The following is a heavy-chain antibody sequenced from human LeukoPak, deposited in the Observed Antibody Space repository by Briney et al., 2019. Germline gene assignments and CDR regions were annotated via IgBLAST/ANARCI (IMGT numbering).Heavy chain of an antibody. V-gene: IGHV3-53*01. CDR3: ARDWGIYCSGGSCFSGNAFDI. CDR1: GFTVSSNY. CDR2: IYSCGST. D-gene: IGHD2-15*01. Sequence: GGSLRLSCAASGFTVSSNYMSWVRQAPGKGLEWVSVIYSCGSTYYADSVKGRFTISRDNSKNTLYLQMNSLRAEDTAVYYCARDWGIYCSGGSCFSGNAFDIWGQGTMVTVSS. J-gene: IGHJ3*02.